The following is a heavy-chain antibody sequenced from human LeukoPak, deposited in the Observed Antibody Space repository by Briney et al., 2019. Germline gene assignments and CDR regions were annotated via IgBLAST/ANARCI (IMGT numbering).Heavy chain of an antibody. CDR2: ISYDGSNK. CDR1: GFTFTNHN. D-gene: IGHD5-12*01. V-gene: IGHV3-30*18. Sequence: PGGSLRLSCAGSGFTFTNHNMHWVRQAPGKGLEWVAVISYDGSNKYYADSVKGRFTISRDNSKNTLYLQMNSLRAEDTAVYYCAKDRIVATTFDYWGQGTLVTVSS. CDR3: AKDRIVATTFDY. J-gene: IGHJ4*02.